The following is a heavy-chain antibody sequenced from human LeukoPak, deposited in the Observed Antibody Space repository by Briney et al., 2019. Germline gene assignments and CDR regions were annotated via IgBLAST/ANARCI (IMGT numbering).Heavy chain of an antibody. CDR2: INPNSGGT. Sequence: GESLKISCKGSGYTFTGYYMHWVRQAPAQGLEWMGWINPNSGGTNYAQKFQGRVTMTRDTSISTAYMELSRLRSDDTAVYYCARDSGGRDFWSGYGYNNYYYYMDVWGKGTTVTVSS. CDR1: GYTFTGYY. J-gene: IGHJ6*03. CDR3: ARDSGGRDFWSGYGYNNYYYYMDV. D-gene: IGHD3-3*01. V-gene: IGHV1-2*02.